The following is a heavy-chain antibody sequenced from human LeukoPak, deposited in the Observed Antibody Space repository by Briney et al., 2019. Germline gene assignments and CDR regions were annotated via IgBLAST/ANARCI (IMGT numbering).Heavy chain of an antibody. V-gene: IGHV4-61*02. CDR3: ARIYLYSSSPFRTYYFDY. D-gene: IGHD6-13*01. Sequence: SQTLSLTCTVSGGSISSAGYYWSWIRQPAGKGLEWIGRIYISGSTNYKSSLKSRVTISVDTSKNQFSLKLSSVTAADTAVYYCARIYLYSSSPFRTYYFDYWGQGTLVTVSS. J-gene: IGHJ4*02. CDR1: GGSISSAGYY. CDR2: IYISGST.